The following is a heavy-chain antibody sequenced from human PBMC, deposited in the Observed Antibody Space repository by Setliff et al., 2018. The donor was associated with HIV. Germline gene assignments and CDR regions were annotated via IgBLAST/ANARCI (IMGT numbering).Heavy chain of an antibody. CDR3: ARPRRPYSGSYYDGFDI. CDR1: GYSFSNYW. V-gene: IGHV5-51*01. CDR2: IYPGDSDT. Sequence: GESLKISCKGSGYSFSNYWIGWVRQMPGKGLEWMGIIYPGDSDTRYSPSFQGQVTISADKSISTAYLQWSSLKASDTAMFYCARPRRPYSGSYYDGFDIWGQGTMVTVSS. D-gene: IGHD1-26*01. J-gene: IGHJ3*02.